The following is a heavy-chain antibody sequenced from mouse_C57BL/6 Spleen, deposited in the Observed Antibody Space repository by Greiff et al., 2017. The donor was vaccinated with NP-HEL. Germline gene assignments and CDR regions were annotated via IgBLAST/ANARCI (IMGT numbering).Heavy chain of an antibody. CDR1: GYAFSSSW. CDR3: APYSNYPPSFAY. J-gene: IGHJ2*01. CDR2: IYPGDGDT. V-gene: IGHV1-82*01. Sequence: VQLQESGPELVKPGASVKISCKASGYAFSSSWMNWVKQRPGKGLEWIGRIYPGDGDTNYNGKFKGKATLTADKSASTASMQLSSLTSEDSAVYFCAPYSNYPPSFAYWGQGTTLTVSS. D-gene: IGHD2-5*01.